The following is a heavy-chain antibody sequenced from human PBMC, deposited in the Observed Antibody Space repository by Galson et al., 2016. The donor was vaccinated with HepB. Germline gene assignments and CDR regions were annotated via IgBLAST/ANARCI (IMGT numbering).Heavy chain of an antibody. D-gene: IGHD3-10*01. CDR2: IRGSGGGI. CDR3: AKGRGSGLTMVRGVLDPFDI. J-gene: IGHJ3*02. Sequence: SLRLSCAGSGFTFATYPMSWVRQAPGKGLEWVSGIRGSGGGIDYADSVKGRFTISRDNSKNTLYLQMSSLRAEDTAVYYCAKGRGSGLTMVRGVLDPFDIWGHGTLVTVSA. CDR1: GFTFATYP. V-gene: IGHV3-23*01.